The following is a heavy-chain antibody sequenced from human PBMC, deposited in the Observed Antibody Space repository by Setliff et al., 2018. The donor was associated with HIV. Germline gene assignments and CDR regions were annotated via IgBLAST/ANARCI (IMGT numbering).Heavy chain of an antibody. D-gene: IGHD1-26*01. CDR2: IIPIFGTA. CDR3: AREGNSGHGGQIEFDY. Sequence: GASVKVSCKASGGTFSSYGISWVRQAPGQGLEWMGGIIPIFGTADYAQKFQGRVTITADESTRTAYMELSSLRSDDTALYYCAREGNSGHGGQIEFDYWGQGTLVTVSS. V-gene: IGHV1-69*13. CDR1: GGTFSSYG. J-gene: IGHJ4*02.